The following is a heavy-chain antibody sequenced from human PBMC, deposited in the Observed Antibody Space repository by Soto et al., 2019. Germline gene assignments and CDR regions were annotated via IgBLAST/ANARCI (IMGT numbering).Heavy chain of an antibody. V-gene: IGHV1-46*03. CDR3: VSVLGYCSSTSCHQGAFDI. CDR1: GYTFTSYY. CDR2: INPSGGST. J-gene: IGHJ3*02. D-gene: IGHD2-2*01. Sequence: GASVKVSCKASGYTFTSYYMHWVRQAPGQGLEWMGIINPSGGSTSYAQKFQGRVTMTRDTSTSTVYMELSSLRSEDTAVYYCVSVLGYCSSTSCHQGAFDIWGQGTMVTVSS.